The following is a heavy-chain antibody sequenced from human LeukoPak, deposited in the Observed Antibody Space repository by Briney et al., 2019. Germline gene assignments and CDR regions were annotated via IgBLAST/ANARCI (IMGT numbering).Heavy chain of an antibody. Sequence: PGGSLRLSCVASGFTFSNYGMSWVRQAPRKGLEWVSGISGDSRAIDYAAPVKGRVTISRANSRNTVYLQMNSPRADGTPQYFFAKRLGESRARDSWGRGNLVTVSS. J-gene: IGHJ5*02. CDR3: AKRLGESRARDS. CDR2: ISGDSRAI. D-gene: IGHD6-19*01. CDR1: GFTFSNYG. V-gene: IGHV3-23*01.